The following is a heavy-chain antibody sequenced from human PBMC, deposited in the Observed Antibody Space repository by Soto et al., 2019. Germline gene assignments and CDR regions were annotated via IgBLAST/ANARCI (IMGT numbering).Heavy chain of an antibody. V-gene: IGHV3-23*01. D-gene: IGHD3-3*01. CDR3: AKDLHYDFWSGYMDV. CDR1: GFTFSSYA. CDR2: ISGSGGST. J-gene: IGHJ6*03. Sequence: GGSLRLSCAASGFTFSSYAMSWVRQAPGKGLEWVSAISGSGGSTYYADSVKGRFTISRDNSKNTLYLQMNSLRAEDTAVYYCAKDLHYDFWSGYMDVWGKGTTVTVSS.